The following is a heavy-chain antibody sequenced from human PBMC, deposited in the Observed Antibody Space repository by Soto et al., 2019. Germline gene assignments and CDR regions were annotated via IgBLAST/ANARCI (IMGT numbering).Heavy chain of an antibody. D-gene: IGHD6-13*01. Sequence: QVQLQESGPGLVTPSKTLSLTCTVSGGSISSGGDYGRWSRPHTGKGVEWIGYIYYSGSTYYNPSLKSRVTIPVGTHKHHYSLKVSAVTAADTGVYDCAIDFPTRYGATGQFGYCGQGTLVT. J-gene: IGHJ4*02. V-gene: IGHV4-31*03. CDR1: GGSISSGGDY. CDR2: IYYSGST. CDR3: AIDFPTRYGATGQFGY.